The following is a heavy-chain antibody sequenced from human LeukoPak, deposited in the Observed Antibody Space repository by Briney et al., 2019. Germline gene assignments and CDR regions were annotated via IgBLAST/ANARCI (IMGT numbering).Heavy chain of an antibody. CDR2: INHSGST. CDR1: GGSFSGYY. D-gene: IGHD2-2*01. J-gene: IGHJ4*02. CDR3: ARCGKRLKYQLLLGY. V-gene: IGHV4-34*01. Sequence: SETLSLTCAVYGGSFSGYYWSWIRQPPGKGLEWIGEINHSGSTNYNPSLKSRVTISVDTSKNQFSLKLSSVTAADTAVYYCARCGKRLKYQLLLGYWGQGTLVTVSS.